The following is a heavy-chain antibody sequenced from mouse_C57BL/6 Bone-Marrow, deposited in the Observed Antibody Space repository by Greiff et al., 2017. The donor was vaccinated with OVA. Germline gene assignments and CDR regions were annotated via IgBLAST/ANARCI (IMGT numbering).Heavy chain of an antibody. Sequence: EVQLQQSVAELVRPGASVKLSCTASGFYIKNTYMHWVKQRPEQGLEWIGRIDPANGNSKYAPKFQGKATITADTSSNTAYLQLSSLTSEDTAIYYCARLSYYYGRGYFDDWGQGTTLTVSS. D-gene: IGHD1-1*01. CDR1: GFYIKNTY. J-gene: IGHJ2*01. CDR2: IDPANGNS. CDR3: ARLSYYYGRGYFDD. V-gene: IGHV14-3*01.